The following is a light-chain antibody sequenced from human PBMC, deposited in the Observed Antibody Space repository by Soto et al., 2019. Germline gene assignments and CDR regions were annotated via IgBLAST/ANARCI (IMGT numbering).Light chain of an antibody. V-gene: IGLV2-14*03. CDR3: SSYTSSSTLSTYV. J-gene: IGLJ1*01. CDR2: DVS. Sequence: QSALTQPASVSGSPGQSITISCTGTSSDVGGYDYDSWYQHHPGKAPKLMIYDVSNRPSGVSNRFSGSKSGNTASLIISGLQAEIEADHYCSSYTSSSTLSTYVFGSGTKLTVL. CDR1: SSDVGGYDY.